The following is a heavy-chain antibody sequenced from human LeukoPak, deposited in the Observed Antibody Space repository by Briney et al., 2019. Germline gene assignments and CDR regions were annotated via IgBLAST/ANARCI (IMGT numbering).Heavy chain of an antibody. Sequence: PGGSLRLSCTVSGFNFKNYEMNWVRQAPGKGLEWVSYISSSGDAIYYADSVKGRFTISRDNAKKSVYLEMNSLRAEDTAVYYCARDYYDSSGLDYWGQGTLVTVSS. CDR2: ISSSGDAI. V-gene: IGHV3-48*03. J-gene: IGHJ4*02. D-gene: IGHD3-22*01. CDR1: GFNFKNYE. CDR3: ARDYYDSSGLDY.